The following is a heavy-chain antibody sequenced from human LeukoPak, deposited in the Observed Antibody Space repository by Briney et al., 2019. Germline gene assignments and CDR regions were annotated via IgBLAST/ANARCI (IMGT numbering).Heavy chain of an antibody. Sequence: PSETLSLTCTVSGGSISSYYWSWIRQPPGKGLEWIGYIYYSGSTNYNPSLKSRVTISVDTSKNQFSLKLSSVTAADTDVYYCASTYYYDSSGYLDDAFDIWGQGTMVTVSS. CDR3: ASTYYYDSSGYLDDAFDI. V-gene: IGHV4-59*01. CDR1: GGSISSYY. CDR2: IYYSGST. D-gene: IGHD3-22*01. J-gene: IGHJ3*02.